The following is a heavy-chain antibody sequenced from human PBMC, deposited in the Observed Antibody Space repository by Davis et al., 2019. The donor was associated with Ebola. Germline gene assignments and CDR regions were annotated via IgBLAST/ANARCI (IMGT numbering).Heavy chain of an antibody. V-gene: IGHV1-69*13. Sequence: SVTVSCKASGGIFSNYAINWVRQAPGQGLEWVGGIISNFGTPGYAEKFQGRVAITADESTSTAYMELSSLKSEDTAVYYCAVDCGGGCSQPHGYEIWGQGTMVTVSS. D-gene: IGHD2-21*02. J-gene: IGHJ3*02. CDR1: GGIFSNYA. CDR2: IISNFGTP. CDR3: AVDCGGGCSQPHGYEI.